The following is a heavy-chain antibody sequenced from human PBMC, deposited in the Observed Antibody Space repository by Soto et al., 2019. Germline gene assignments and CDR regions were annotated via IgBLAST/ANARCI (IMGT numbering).Heavy chain of an antibody. Sequence: EVPLVESGGGLVQPGGSLRLSCAASAFPFSTYWMQWVRQAPGKGLGWVSRIDTDGSSTNYAYSVKGRFTLSRDNDKTTLDLQVNSLRAEDTAVDFCARADWFDPWGQGTLVTVSS. V-gene: IGHV3-74*01. CDR1: AFPFSTYW. CDR2: IDTDGSST. CDR3: ARADWFDP. J-gene: IGHJ5*02.